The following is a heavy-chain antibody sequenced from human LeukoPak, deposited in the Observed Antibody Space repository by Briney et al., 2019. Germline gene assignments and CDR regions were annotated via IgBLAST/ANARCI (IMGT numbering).Heavy chain of an antibody. V-gene: IGHV4-4*07. Sequence: SETLSLTCTVSGGSISSYYWSWIRQPAGKGLEWIGRIYTSGSTNYNPSLKSRVTMSVDTSKNQFSLKLSSVTAADTAVYYCARSGSDVIRRPYYFDYWGQGTLVTVSS. J-gene: IGHJ4*02. CDR2: IYTSGST. CDR1: GGSISSYY. CDR3: ARSGSDVIRRPYYFDY. D-gene: IGHD3-10*01.